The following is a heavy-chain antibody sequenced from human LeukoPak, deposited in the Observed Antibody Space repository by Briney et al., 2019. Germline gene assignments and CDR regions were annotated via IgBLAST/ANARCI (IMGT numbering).Heavy chain of an antibody. D-gene: IGHD2-15*01. J-gene: IGHJ3*02. V-gene: IGHV1-46*01. CDR2: INPSGGST. CDR1: GYTFTSYY. Sequence: ASVKVSCKASGYTFTSYYMHWVRQAPGQGLEWMGIINPSGGSTSYAQKFQGRVTITADKSTSTAYMELSSLRSEDTAVYYCATKTYCSGGSCYSNDAFDIWGQGTMVTVSS. CDR3: ATKTYCSGGSCYSNDAFDI.